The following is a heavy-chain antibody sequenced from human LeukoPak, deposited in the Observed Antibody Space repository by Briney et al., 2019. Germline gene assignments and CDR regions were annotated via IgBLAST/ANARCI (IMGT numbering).Heavy chain of an antibody. CDR2: IYYSGST. Sequence: SETLSLTCTASGGSISSSSYYWGWIRQPPGKGLEWIGSIYYSGSTYYSPSLKSRVTISVDTSKNQFSLKLSSVTAADTAVYYCARLAVAGTAPDYWGQGTLVTVSS. J-gene: IGHJ4*02. D-gene: IGHD6-19*01. V-gene: IGHV4-39*01. CDR1: GGSISSSSYY. CDR3: ARLAVAGTAPDY.